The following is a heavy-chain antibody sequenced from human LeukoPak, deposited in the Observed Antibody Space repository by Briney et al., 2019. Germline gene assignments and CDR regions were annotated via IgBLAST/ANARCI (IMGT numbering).Heavy chain of an antibody. Sequence: SETLSLTCTVSGYSISSGYYWGWIRQPPGKGLEWIGSIYHSGSTYYNPSLKSRVTISVDTSKNQFSLKLSSVTAADTAVYYCARVSRYYDSSGYYGYYFDYWGQGTLVTVSS. CDR2: IYHSGST. CDR3: ARVSRYYDSSGYYGYYFDY. V-gene: IGHV4-38-2*02. J-gene: IGHJ4*02. D-gene: IGHD3-22*01. CDR1: GYSISSGYY.